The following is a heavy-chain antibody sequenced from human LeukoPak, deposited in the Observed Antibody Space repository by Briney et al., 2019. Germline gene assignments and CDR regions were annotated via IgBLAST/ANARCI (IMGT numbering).Heavy chain of an antibody. V-gene: IGHV1-69*13. Sequence: ASVKVSCKASGGTFISYAISWVRQAPGQGLEWMGGIIPIFGTANYAQKFQGRVTITADESTSTAYMELSSLRSEDTAVYYCARAYYGDYVDWFDPWGQGTLVTVSS. CDR3: ARAYYGDYVDWFDP. D-gene: IGHD4-17*01. CDR2: IIPIFGTA. J-gene: IGHJ5*02. CDR1: GGTFISYA.